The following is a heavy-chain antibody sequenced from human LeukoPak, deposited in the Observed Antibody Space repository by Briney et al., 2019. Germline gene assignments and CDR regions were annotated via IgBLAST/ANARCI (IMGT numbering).Heavy chain of an antibody. D-gene: IGHD3-22*01. CDR2: IYPGDPDT. Sequence: GESLKISCKGSGYSFTSYWIGWVRQMPGKDLEWMGIIYPGDPDTRYSPSFQGQVTISADKSISTAYLQWSSLKASDTAMYYCARHSPDNQIDIWGQGTMVTVSS. J-gene: IGHJ3*02. CDR1: GYSFTSYW. CDR3: ARHSPDNQIDI. V-gene: IGHV5-51*01.